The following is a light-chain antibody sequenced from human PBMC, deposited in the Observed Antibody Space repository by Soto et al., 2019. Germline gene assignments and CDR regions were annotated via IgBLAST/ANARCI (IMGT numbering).Light chain of an antibody. Sequence: QSALTLPRSVSGSPGQSVTISCTGTSSDVGGYNYVSWYQQHPGKAPKLMIYDVSKRPSGVPDRFSGSKSGNTASLTISGLPAEDAAHYYYCSSAGTYTSVFGRGTKLTVL. CDR1: SSDVGGYNY. CDR2: DVS. V-gene: IGLV2-11*01. CDR3: CSSAGTYTSV. J-gene: IGLJ3*02.